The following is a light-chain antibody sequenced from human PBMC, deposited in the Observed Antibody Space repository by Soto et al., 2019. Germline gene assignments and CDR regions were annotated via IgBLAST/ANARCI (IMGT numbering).Light chain of an antibody. CDR2: LGS. Sequence: DIVMTQSPLSLPVTPEEAASISCRSTQSLLHSNGYYYLDWYVQKPGQSPQVLIYLGSNRASGVPDRFSGSGSGTDFTLNISRVEAEDVGVYYCMQALQTPLITFGQGTRLEIK. CDR3: MQALQTPLIT. CDR1: QSLLHSNGYYY. V-gene: IGKV2-28*01. J-gene: IGKJ5*01.